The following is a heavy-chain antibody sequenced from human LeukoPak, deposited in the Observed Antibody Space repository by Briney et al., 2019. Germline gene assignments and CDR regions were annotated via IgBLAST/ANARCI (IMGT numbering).Heavy chain of an antibody. Sequence: GGSLRLSCAASGFTFSSYAMSWVRQAPGKGLEWVSAISGSGGSTYYADSVKGRFTISRDNSKNTLYLQMNSLRPEDTAVYYCAKGLPRSSSWSPFDYWGQGTLVTVSS. V-gene: IGHV3-23*01. D-gene: IGHD6-13*01. CDR1: GFTFSSYA. CDR2: ISGSGGST. CDR3: AKGLPRSSSWSPFDY. J-gene: IGHJ4*02.